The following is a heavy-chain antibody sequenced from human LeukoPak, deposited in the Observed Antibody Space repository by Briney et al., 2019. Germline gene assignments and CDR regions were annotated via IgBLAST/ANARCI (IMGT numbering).Heavy chain of an antibody. J-gene: IGHJ6*03. CDR3: ARDTGLVGALLYYYYYMDV. D-gene: IGHD1-26*01. CDR1: GFTFSSYG. V-gene: IGHV3-30*02. Sequence: PGGSLRLSCAASGFTFSSYGMHWVRQAPGKGLEWVVFIRYDGSNKYYADSVKGRFTISRDNSKNTLYLQMNSLRAEDTAVYYCARDTGLVGALLYYYYYMDVWGKGTTVTVSS. CDR2: IRYDGSNK.